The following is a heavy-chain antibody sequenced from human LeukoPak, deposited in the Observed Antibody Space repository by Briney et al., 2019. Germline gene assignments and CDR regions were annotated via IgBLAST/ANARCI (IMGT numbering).Heavy chain of an antibody. Sequence: GGSLRLSCAASGFPFSSYGMHWVRQAPGKGLEWVAVIWYDGSNKYYADSVKGRFTISRDNSKNTLYLQMNSLRAEDTAVYYCARDLPSHYDILTGYTYYYYGMDVWGQGTTVTVSS. CDR2: IWYDGSNK. D-gene: IGHD3-9*01. J-gene: IGHJ6*02. CDR3: ARDLPSHYDILTGYTYYYYGMDV. V-gene: IGHV3-33*01. CDR1: GFPFSSYG.